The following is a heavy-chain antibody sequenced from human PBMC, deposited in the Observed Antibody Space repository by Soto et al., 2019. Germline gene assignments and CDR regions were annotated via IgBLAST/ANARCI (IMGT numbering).Heavy chain of an antibody. Sequence: EVQLVESGGGLVKPGGSLRLSCAASGFTFNTYDMNWVRQAPGKGLEWVSSITTSSPYIYYADSLKGRITISRDNAKNSLFLQMTSLRAEDTAVYYCVRSGTARLLRHSWFDTWGQGTLVTVSS. CDR2: ITTSSPYI. CDR3: VRSGTARLLRHSWFDT. CDR1: GFTFNTYD. D-gene: IGHD2-21*01. J-gene: IGHJ5*02. V-gene: IGHV3-21*01.